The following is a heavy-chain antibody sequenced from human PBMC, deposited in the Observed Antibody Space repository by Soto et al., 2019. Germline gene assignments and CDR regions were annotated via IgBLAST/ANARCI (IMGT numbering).Heavy chain of an antibody. V-gene: IGHV3-7*05. Sequence: GGSLRLSCAASGFTFSSYWMSWVRQAPGKGLEWVANIKQDGSEKYYVDSVKGRFTISRDNAKNSLYLQMNSLRAEDTAVYYCAALQPRDYYDSSGSPALYYYYGMDVWGQGTTVTVSS. D-gene: IGHD3-22*01. CDR1: GFTFSSYW. CDR2: IKQDGSEK. CDR3: AALQPRDYYDSSGSPALYYYYGMDV. J-gene: IGHJ6*02.